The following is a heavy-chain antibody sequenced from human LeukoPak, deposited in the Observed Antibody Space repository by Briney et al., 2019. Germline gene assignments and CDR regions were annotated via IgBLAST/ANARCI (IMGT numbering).Heavy chain of an antibody. V-gene: IGHV4-59*06. CDR1: GGSISSYY. Sequence: SETLSLTCTVSGGSISSYYWSWIRQPAGKGLEWIGYIYYSGSTYYNPSLKSRVTISVDTSKNQFSLKLSSVTAADTAVYYCARSLRGGRNRDPGGYWGQGTLVTVSS. D-gene: IGHD2-15*01. CDR3: ARSLRGGRNRDPGGY. J-gene: IGHJ4*02. CDR2: IYYSGST.